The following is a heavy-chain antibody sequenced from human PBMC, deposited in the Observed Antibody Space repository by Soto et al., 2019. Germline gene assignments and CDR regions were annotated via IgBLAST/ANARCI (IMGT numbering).Heavy chain of an antibody. CDR3: GRGRSGQIVVFY. D-gene: IGHD5-12*01. J-gene: IGHJ4*02. Sequence: ASVKVSCKASGFSFTGHYIHWVRQAPEQGPEWMGEIGPESGATRYAQKFQGRVTMTRDMSITTVYMELNNLSPDDTAVYYCGRGRSGQIVVFYWGQGTPVTVSS. CDR2: IGPESGAT. CDR1: GFSFTGHY. V-gene: IGHV1-2*02.